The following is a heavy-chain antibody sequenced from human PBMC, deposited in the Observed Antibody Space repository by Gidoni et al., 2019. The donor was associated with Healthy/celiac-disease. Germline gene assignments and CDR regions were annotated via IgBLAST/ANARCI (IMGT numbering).Heavy chain of an antibody. CDR1: GFTFSSYA. CDR3: AREDITMIAGAFDI. V-gene: IGHV3-30-3*01. CDR2: ISYDGSNK. D-gene: IGHD3-22*01. Sequence: QVQLVESCGGGVQLWRSLRLSCAASGFTFSSYAMHWVRQAPGKGLGWVAVISYDGSNKYYADSVKGRFTSTRDNSKNTRYLKMNSLRAEDTAVYYCAREDITMIAGAFDIWGQGTMVTVSS. J-gene: IGHJ3*02.